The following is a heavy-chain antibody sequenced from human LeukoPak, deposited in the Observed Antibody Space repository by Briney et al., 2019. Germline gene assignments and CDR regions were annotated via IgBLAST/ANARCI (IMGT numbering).Heavy chain of an antibody. CDR1: GFTFSSYW. CDR2: INTDGGSL. CDR3: ARRINYYDSSGYYYVRYFDS. D-gene: IGHD3-22*01. V-gene: IGHV3-74*01. J-gene: IGHJ4*02. Sequence: GGSLRLSCAASGFTFSSYWTYWVRQAPGKGPVWVARINTDGGSLNYADSVKGRFTISRDNAKNTLYLQMNSLGAEDTAVYYCARRINYYDSSGYYYVRYFDSWGQGTLVAVSS.